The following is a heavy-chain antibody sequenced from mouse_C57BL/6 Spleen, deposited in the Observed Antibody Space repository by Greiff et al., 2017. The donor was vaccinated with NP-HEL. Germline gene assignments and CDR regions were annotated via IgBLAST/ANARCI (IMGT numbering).Heavy chain of an antibody. CDR1: GYTFTSYW. CDR2: IDPSDSET. V-gene: IGHV1-52*01. D-gene: IGHD2-2*01. Sequence: QVQLQQPGAELVRPGSSVKLSCKASGYTFTSYWMHWVKQRPIQGLEWIGNIDPSDSETHYNQKFKDKATLTVDKSSSTAYMQLSSLTSEDSAVYYCATGYGYDVADWGQGTLVTVSA. J-gene: IGHJ3*01. CDR3: ATGYGYDVAD.